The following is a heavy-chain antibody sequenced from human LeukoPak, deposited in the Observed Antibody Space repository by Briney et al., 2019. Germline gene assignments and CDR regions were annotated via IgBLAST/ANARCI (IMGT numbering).Heavy chain of an antibody. CDR1: GGSISSYY. CDR2: IYYSGST. CDR3: ARQLCLNNWFDP. Sequence: SETLSLTCTVSGGSISSYYWSWIRQPPGKGLEWIGYIYYSGSTNYNPSLKSRVTISVDTSKNQFSLKLSSVTAADTAVYYCARQLCLNNWFDPWGQGTLVTVSS. V-gene: IGHV4-59*08. D-gene: IGHD2-2*01. J-gene: IGHJ5*02.